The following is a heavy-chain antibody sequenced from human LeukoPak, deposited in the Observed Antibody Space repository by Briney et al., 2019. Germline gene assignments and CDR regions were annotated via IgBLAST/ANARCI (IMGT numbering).Heavy chain of an antibody. V-gene: IGHV3-48*01. CDR1: GFTFSSYS. D-gene: IGHD3-9*01. J-gene: IGHJ4*02. CDR2: ISSSSSTI. Sequence: PGGSLRLSCAASGFTFSSYSMNWVRQAPGKGLEWVSYISSSSSTIYYADSAKGRFTISRDNAKNSLYLRMNSLRAEDTAVYYCARAGGDILTGYHPAFDYWGQGTLVTVSS. CDR3: ARAGGDILTGYHPAFDY.